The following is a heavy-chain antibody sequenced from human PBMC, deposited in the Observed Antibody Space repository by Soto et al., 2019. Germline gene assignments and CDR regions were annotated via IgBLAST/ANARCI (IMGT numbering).Heavy chain of an antibody. J-gene: IGHJ4*02. CDR3: ERVFRPQYGFRYFNY. Sequence: GGSLRLSCAASGFTVSSNYMSWVRQAPGKGLEWVSVIYSGGSTYYADSVKGRFTISRHNSKNTLYLLMNSLRAEDTAVYYCERVFRPQYGFRYFNYWGRGTRFTVS. CDR1: GFTVSSNY. V-gene: IGHV3-53*04. CDR2: IYSGGST. D-gene: IGHD3-16*02.